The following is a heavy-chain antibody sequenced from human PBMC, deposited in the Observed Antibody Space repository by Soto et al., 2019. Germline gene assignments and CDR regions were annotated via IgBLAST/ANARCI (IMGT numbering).Heavy chain of an antibody. CDR3: ARGHAPHFYWFFDV. J-gene: IGHJ2*01. Sequence: QVQLVQSGAEVKNPGASVKISCRASGFPFSSYYMHWVRQGPGQGLEWVAMISPRATTTFYAQNFQGRVTVTRDTSTSTLFMEVGSLRSDDTAIYFCARGHAPHFYWFFDVWGRGTLVKVSS. CDR1: GFPFSSYY. CDR2: ISPRATTT. V-gene: IGHV1-46*01.